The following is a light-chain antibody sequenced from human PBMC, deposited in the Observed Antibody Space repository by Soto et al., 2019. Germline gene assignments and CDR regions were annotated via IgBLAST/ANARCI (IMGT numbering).Light chain of an antibody. CDR1: SSNIGSNT. J-gene: IGLJ1*01. V-gene: IGLV1-44*01. CDR2: TAG. CDR3: SAWDNSLNGYV. Sequence: QSVLTQPLSVSASPGQRVTISCSGGSSNIGSNTVAWYQHLPGTAPPRLIFTAGQRPSGVPGRFSGSKSGTSASLAISGLQSEDDGDYYGSAWDNSLNGYVFGPGTKLTVL.